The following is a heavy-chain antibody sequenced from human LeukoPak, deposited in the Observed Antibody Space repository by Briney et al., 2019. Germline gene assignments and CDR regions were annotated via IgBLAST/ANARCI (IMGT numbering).Heavy chain of an antibody. D-gene: IGHD2-2*01. CDR2: INPNSGGT. CDR3: ARYFVVVPAARSPPYYYGMDV. J-gene: IGHJ6*02. Sequence: ASVKVSCKASGYTFTGYYMHWVRQAPGQGLEWMGWINPNSGGTNYAQKFQGRVTTTRDTSISTAYMELSRLRSDDTAVYYCARYFVVVPAARSPPYYYGMDVWGQGTTVTVSS. V-gene: IGHV1-2*02. CDR1: GYTFTGYY.